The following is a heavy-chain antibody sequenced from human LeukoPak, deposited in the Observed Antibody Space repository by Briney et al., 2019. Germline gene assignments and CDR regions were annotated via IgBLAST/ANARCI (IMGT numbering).Heavy chain of an antibody. CDR1: SFTFSTFA. Sequence: GGSLRLSCTVSSFTFSTFAMSWVRQAPGKGLEWVAGISGSGDTTYYAESVKGRFTTSRDNSRTTLYLQMNRLRAEDTAIYYCAKDYSSSFWGQGTLVTVSS. CDR2: ISGSGDTT. D-gene: IGHD6-6*01. CDR3: AKDYSSSF. J-gene: IGHJ4*02. V-gene: IGHV3-23*01.